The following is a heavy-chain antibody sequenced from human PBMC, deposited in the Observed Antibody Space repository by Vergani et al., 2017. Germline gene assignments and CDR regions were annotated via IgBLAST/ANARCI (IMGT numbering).Heavy chain of an antibody. Sequence: QVQLVQSGAEVKKPGASVKVSCKASGYTFTGYYMHWVRQAPGQGLEWMGWINPNSGGTNYAQKFQGRVTMTTDTSTSTAYMELRSLRSEDTAVYYCARAFTKGMRGKRVAGSPLEYWGQGTLVTVSS. V-gene: IGHV1-2*02. J-gene: IGHJ4*02. CDR3: ARAFTKGMRGKRVAGSPLEY. D-gene: IGHD6-19*01. CDR1: GYTFTGYY. CDR2: INPNSGGT.